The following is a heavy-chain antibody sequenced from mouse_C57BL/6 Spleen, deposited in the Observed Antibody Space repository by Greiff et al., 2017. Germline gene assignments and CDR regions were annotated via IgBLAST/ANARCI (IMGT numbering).Heavy chain of an antibody. D-gene: IGHD2-4*01. CDR2: ISDGGSYT. CDR3: ARDDYGGAWFAY. J-gene: IGHJ3*01. CDR1: GFTFSSYA. V-gene: IGHV5-4*01. Sequence: EVKLMESGGGLVKPGGSLKLSCAASGFTFSSYAMSWVRQTPEKRLEWVATISDGGSYTYYPDNVKGRFTISRDNAKNNLYLQMSHLKSEDTAMYYCARDDYGGAWFAYWGQGTLVTVSA.